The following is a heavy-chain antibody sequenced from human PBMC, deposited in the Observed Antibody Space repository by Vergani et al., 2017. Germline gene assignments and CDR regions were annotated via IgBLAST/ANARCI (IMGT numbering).Heavy chain of an antibody. CDR3: ARGSITMVRGVEYNWFDP. J-gene: IGHJ5*02. Sequence: QVQLQESGPGLVKPSETLSLTCTVSGGSISSYYWSWIRQPPGKGLEWIGYIYYSGSTNYNPSLKSRVTISVDTSKNQFSLKLSSVTAADTAVYYCARGSITMVRGVEYNWFDPWGQGTLVTVSS. D-gene: IGHD3-10*01. CDR2: IYYSGST. V-gene: IGHV4-59*01. CDR1: GGSISSYY.